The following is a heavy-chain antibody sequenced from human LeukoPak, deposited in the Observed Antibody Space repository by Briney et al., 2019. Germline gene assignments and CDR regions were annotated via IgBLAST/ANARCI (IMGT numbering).Heavy chain of an antibody. J-gene: IGHJ4*02. Sequence: SETLSLTCTVSGGSISSGSYYWSWIRQPAGKGLEWIGRIYTSGGTNYNPSLKSRVTISVDTSKNQFSLKLSSVTAADTAVYYCALMEYSSSSFDYWGQGTLVTVSS. CDR3: ALMEYSSSSFDY. CDR1: GGSISSGSYY. CDR2: IYTSGGT. D-gene: IGHD6-6*01. V-gene: IGHV4-61*02.